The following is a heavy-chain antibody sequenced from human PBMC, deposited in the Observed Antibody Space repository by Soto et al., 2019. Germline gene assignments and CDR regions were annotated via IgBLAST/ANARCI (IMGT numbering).Heavy chain of an antibody. Sequence: QTGGSLRLSCVASGFTFDDYAMHWVRRAPGKGLEWVSGITWSGGTRDYADSVKGRFTISRDNAKNSLYLQMNSLRAEDTALYYCAKDIGPQFTIFGVVSGCMDVWGKWTTVTVSS. J-gene: IGHJ6*03. CDR3: AKDIGPQFTIFGVVSGCMDV. CDR2: ITWSGGTR. CDR1: GFTFDDYA. V-gene: IGHV3-9*01. D-gene: IGHD3-3*01.